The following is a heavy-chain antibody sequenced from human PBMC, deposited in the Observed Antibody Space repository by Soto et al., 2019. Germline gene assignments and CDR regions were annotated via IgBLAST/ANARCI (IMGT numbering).Heavy chain of an antibody. CDR1: GFNFRSYA. D-gene: IGHD5-12*01. CDR3: ARHGYSGYDFIPYFDY. J-gene: IGHJ4*02. CDR2: IYYSGST. Sequence: GSLRLSCAASGFNFRSYAMSWVRQAPGKGLEWIGSIYYSGSTYYNPSLKSRVTISVDTSKNQFSLKLSSVTAADTAVYYCARHGYSGYDFIPYFDYWGQGTLVTVSS. V-gene: IGHV4-39*01.